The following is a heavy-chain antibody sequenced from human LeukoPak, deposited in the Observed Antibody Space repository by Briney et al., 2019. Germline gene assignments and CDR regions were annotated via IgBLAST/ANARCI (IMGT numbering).Heavy chain of an antibody. CDR2: IVVGSGNT. D-gene: IGHD5-12*01. V-gene: IGHV1-58*02. CDR1: GFTFTSSA. Sequence: SVKVSCKASGFTFTSSAIQWVRQARGQRLEWIGWIVVGSGNTNYAQKFQERITITRDMSTSTAYMELSSLKYDDTAVYYCARDVRVDGYDLVDYWGQGTLVTVSS. CDR3: ARDVRVDGYDLVDY. J-gene: IGHJ4*02.